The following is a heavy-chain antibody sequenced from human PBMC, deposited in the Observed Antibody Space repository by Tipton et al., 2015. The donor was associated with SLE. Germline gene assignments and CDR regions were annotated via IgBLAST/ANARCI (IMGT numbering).Heavy chain of an antibody. V-gene: IGHV4-59*01. Sequence: PGLVKPSETLSLTCTVSGGSISSYYWSWIRQPPGKGLEWIGYIYYSGSTNYNPSPKSRVTISVDTSKNQFSLKLSSVTAADTAVYYCARDIGSHADYWGQGTLVTVSS. CDR2: IYYSGST. CDR1: GGSISSYY. CDR3: ARDIGSHADY. D-gene: IGHD2-15*01. J-gene: IGHJ4*02.